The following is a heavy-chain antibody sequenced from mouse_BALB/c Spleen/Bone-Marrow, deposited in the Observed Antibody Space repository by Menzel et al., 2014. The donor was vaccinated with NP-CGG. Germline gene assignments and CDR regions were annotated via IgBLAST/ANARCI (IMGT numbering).Heavy chain of an antibody. Sequence: VKLMESGVELVKPGASVKLSCKASGNTFTSYDINWVRQRPEQGLEWIGWIFPGDSTTKYNEKFKGRATLTTDKSSSTVHMQLSRLTSEDSAVYFCVRSRLRDWYFDVWGAGTTAPISS. D-gene: IGHD1-2*01. CDR2: IFPGDSTT. J-gene: IGHJ1*01. V-gene: IGHV1S56*01. CDR3: VRSRLRDWYFDV. CDR1: GNTFTSYD.